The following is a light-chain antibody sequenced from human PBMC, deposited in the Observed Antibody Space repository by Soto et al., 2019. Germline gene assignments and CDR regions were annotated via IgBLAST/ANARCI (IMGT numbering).Light chain of an antibody. V-gene: IGLV2-23*02. CDR1: SSDVGSYNL. CDR3: CSYAGSTTSWV. CDR2: DVS. J-gene: IGLJ3*02. Sequence: QSALTQPASVSGSRGQSITISCTGTSSDVGSYNLVSWYQQHADKAPKLMIYDVSKRPSGISNRFSGSKSGSTASLTISGLQAEDEADYYCCSYAGSTTSWVFGGGTKLTVL.